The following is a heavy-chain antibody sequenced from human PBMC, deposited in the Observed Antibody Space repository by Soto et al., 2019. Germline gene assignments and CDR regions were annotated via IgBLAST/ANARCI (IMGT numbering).Heavy chain of an antibody. V-gene: IGHV1-8*01. CDR3: ARTPGITGTTLVNFDY. CDR1: GYTFTSYD. CDR2: MNPNSGNT. J-gene: IGHJ4*02. Sequence: VKVSCKASGYTFTSYDINWVRQATGQGLEWMGWMNPNSGNTGYAQKFQGRVTMTRNTSISTAYMGLSSLRSEDTAVYYCARTPGITGTTLVNFDYWGQGTLVTVSS. D-gene: IGHD1-7*01.